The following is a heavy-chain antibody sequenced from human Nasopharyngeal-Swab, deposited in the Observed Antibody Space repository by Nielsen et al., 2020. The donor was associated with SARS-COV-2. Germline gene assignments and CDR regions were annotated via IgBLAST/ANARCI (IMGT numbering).Heavy chain of an antibody. CDR3: AREAAAGIVYGMDV. CDR2: INTNTGNP. Sequence: ASVKVSCKASEYTFTSYAMNWVRQAPGQGLEWMGWINTNTGNPTYAQGFTGRFVFSLDTSVSTAYLQISSLKAEDTAVYYCAREAAAGIVYGMDVWGQGTTVTVSS. D-gene: IGHD6-13*01. V-gene: IGHV7-4-1*02. J-gene: IGHJ6*02. CDR1: EYTFTSYA.